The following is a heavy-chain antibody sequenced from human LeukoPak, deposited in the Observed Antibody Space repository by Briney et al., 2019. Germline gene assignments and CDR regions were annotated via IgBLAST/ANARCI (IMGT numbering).Heavy chain of an antibody. CDR1: GGSFSGYY. D-gene: IGHD2-2*01. CDR3: ARTLDCSSTSCSYGMDV. V-gene: IGHV4-34*01. Sequence: SSETLSLTCAVYGGSFSGYYWSWIRQPPGKGLEWIGEINHSGSTNYNPSLKSRVTISVDTSKNQFSLKLSSVTAADTAVYYCARTLDCSSTSCSYGMDVWGQGTTVTVPS. CDR2: INHSGST. J-gene: IGHJ6*02.